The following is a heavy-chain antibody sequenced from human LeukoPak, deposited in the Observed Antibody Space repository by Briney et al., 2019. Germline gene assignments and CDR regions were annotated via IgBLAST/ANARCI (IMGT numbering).Heavy chain of an antibody. CDR2: IYYSGIT. Sequence: PSETLALTCTFSGGAISSHYWSWIRQPPGKGLDCIGYIYYSGITNYNPSLKSRVTISVDTAKNQFSVKLSSVTAADTVVYYCGRTYSYYYYMDVWGKGTTVSVSS. J-gene: IGHJ6*03. V-gene: IGHV4-59*11. CDR1: GGAISSHY. CDR3: GRTYSYYYYMDV. D-gene: IGHD2-15*01.